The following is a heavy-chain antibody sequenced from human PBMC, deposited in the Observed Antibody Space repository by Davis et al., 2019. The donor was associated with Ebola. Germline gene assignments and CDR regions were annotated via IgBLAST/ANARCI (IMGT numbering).Heavy chain of an antibody. J-gene: IGHJ5*02. CDR1: GYSFTSYW. CDR2: IDPSDSYT. D-gene: IGHD6-25*01. V-gene: IGHV5-10-1*01. Sequence: GESLKISCKGSGYSFTSYWISWVRQMPGKGLEWMGRIDPSDSYTNYSPSFQGHVTISADKSISTAYLQWSSLKASDTAMYYCARHKGGQVNWFDPWGQGTLVTVSS. CDR3: ARHKGGQVNWFDP.